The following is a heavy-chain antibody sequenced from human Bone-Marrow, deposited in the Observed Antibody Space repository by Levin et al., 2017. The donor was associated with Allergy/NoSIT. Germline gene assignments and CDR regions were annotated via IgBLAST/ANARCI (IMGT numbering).Heavy chain of an antibody. CDR2: ISWNSGNK. CDR3: AAYGDHIY. Sequence: QSGESLKISCAASGFTFNHYAMHWVRQAPGKGLEWVSNISWNSGNKGYADSVRGRFTISRDNAKDSLYLQMNALRPGDTAFYYCAAYGDHIYWGQGALVIVSS. V-gene: IGHV3-9*01. CDR1: GFTFNHYA. D-gene: IGHD4-17*01. J-gene: IGHJ4*02.